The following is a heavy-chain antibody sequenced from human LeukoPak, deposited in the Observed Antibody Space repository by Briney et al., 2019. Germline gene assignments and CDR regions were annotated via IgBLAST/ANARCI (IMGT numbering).Heavy chain of an antibody. CDR3: ARDQTYYDILTGYYLYYFDY. CDR1: GFTFSSYS. V-gene: IGHV3-21*04. D-gene: IGHD3-9*01. CDR2: ISSSSSYI. J-gene: IGHJ4*02. Sequence: GGSLRLSCAASGFTFSSYSMNWVRQAPGKGLEWVSSISSSSSYIYYADSVKGRFTISRDNAKNSLYLQMNSLRAEDTAVYYCARDQTYYDILTGYYLYYFDYWGQGTLVTVSS.